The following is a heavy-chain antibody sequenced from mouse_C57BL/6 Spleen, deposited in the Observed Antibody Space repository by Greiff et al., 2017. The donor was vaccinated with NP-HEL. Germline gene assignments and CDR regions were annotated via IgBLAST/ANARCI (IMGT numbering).Heavy chain of an antibody. CDR3: ARGNYDYGMDY. V-gene: IGHV1-52*01. D-gene: IGHD2-4*01. CDR1: GYTFTSYW. Sequence: QVQLQQPGAELVRPGSSVKLSCKASGYTFTSYWMHWVKQRPIQGLEWIGNIDPSDSETHYNQKFKDKATLTVDKSSSTAYMQLSSLTSEDSAVYYCARGNYDYGMDYWGQGTSVTVSS. CDR2: IDPSDSET. J-gene: IGHJ4*01.